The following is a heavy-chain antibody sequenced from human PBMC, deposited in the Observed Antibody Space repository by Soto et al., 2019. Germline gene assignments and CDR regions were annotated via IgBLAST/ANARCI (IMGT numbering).Heavy chain of an antibody. V-gene: IGHV3-30*04. Sequence: GGSLRLSCEVSEFNFKIFAMHWVRQAPGKGLEWVAFLSYDGSDEYYADSVKGRFTISRDNSKNTLYLQMNRLRSEDTALYYCARHRDSGNSNYFDYWGQGTLVTVSS. J-gene: IGHJ4*01. CDR3: ARHRDSGNSNYFDY. CDR1: EFNFKIFA. CDR2: LSYDGSDE. D-gene: IGHD1-26*01.